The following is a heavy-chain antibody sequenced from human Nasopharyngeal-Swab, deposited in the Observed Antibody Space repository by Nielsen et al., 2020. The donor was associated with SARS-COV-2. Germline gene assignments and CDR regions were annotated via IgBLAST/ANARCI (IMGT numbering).Heavy chain of an antibody. CDR3: TTSSPPSSGTRYYYYGMDV. J-gene: IGHJ6*02. CDR1: GFTFSGSA. V-gene: IGHV3-73*01. D-gene: IGHD3-22*01. Sequence: GGSLRLSCAASGFTFSGSAMHWVRQASGKGLEWVGRIRSKANNYATAYAASVKGRFTISRDDSKNTAYLQMNSLKTEDTAVYYCTTSSPPSSGTRYYYYGMDVWGQGTTVTVSS. CDR2: IRSKANNYAT.